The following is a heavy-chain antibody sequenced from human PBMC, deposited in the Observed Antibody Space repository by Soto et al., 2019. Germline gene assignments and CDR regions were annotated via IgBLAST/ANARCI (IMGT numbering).Heavy chain of an antibody. V-gene: IGHV3-15*01. CDR3: TTARGTYGAEYFQH. D-gene: IGHD4-17*01. J-gene: IGHJ1*01. CDR2: IKSKTDGGTT. Sequence: GSLRLSCAASGFTFTNAWMSWVRQAPGKGLEWVGRIKSKTDGGTTDYAAPVKGRFTISRDDSKNTLYLQMNSLKTEDTAVYYCTTARGTYGAEYFQHWGQGTLVTVSS. CDR1: GFTFTNAW.